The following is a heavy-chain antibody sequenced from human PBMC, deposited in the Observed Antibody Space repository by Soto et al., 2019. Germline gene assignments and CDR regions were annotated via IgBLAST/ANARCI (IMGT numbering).Heavy chain of an antibody. CDR2: VSYDGSNK. J-gene: IGHJ4*02. Sequence: GGSLRLSCAASGFTFTIYAMHWVRQAPGKGLEKVAVVSYDGSNKSYADSVKGRFTISRDNSNNTVYLQMNSLRLEDTAVYYCAKDWWCITGARSYFEYWGQGILVTVSS. D-gene: IGHD1-20*01. CDR1: GFTFTIYA. V-gene: IGHV3-30*18. CDR3: AKDWWCITGARSYFEY.